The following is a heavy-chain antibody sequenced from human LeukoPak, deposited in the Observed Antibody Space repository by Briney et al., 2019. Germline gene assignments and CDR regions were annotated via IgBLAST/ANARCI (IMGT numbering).Heavy chain of an antibody. CDR3: ARGPYSYDSSGAFDI. CDR2: IHYSGST. V-gene: IGHV4-34*01. CDR1: GGSLSGYY. Sequence: SETLSLTCAVYGGSLSGYYWSWIRQPPGKGLEWIGSIHYSGSTNYNASLKSRVTISVDTSKNQFSLKLSSVTAADTAVYFCARGPYSYDSSGAFDIWGQGTMVTVSS. J-gene: IGHJ3*02. D-gene: IGHD3-22*01.